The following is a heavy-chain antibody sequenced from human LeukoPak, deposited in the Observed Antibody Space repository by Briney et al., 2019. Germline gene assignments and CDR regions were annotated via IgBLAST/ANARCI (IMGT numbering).Heavy chain of an antibody. CDR2: IYHSGST. CDR1: GGSISSSNW. CDR3: ARARFLEWYPASEWFDP. Sequence: SETLSLTCAVSGGSISSSNWWSWVRQPPGKGLEWIGEIYHSGSTNYNPSLKSRVTISVDKSKNQLSLKLSSVTAADTAVYYCARARFLEWYPASEWFDPWGQGTLVTVSS. V-gene: IGHV4-4*02. J-gene: IGHJ5*02. D-gene: IGHD3-3*01.